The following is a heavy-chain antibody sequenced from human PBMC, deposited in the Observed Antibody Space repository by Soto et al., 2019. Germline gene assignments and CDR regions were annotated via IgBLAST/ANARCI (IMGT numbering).Heavy chain of an antibody. J-gene: IGHJ4*02. CDR3: AREDWNYGKYFDY. CDR2: INSDGSST. Sequence: PGGSLRLSCAASGFTFSRYWMDWVRQAPGKGLVWVSRINSDGSSTSYADSVKGRFTISRDNAKNTLYLQMNSLRAEDTAVYYCAREDWNYGKYFDYWGQGTLVTVSS. CDR1: GFTFSRYW. V-gene: IGHV3-74*01. D-gene: IGHD1-7*01.